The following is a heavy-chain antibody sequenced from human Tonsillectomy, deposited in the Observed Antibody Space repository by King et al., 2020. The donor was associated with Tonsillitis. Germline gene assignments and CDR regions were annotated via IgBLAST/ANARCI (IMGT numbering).Heavy chain of an antibody. D-gene: IGHD4-23*01. J-gene: IGHJ4*02. V-gene: IGHV3-33*01. CDR1: GFTFSTYG. CDR2: IWYDGSKK. CDR3: ASDVTPE. Sequence: VQLVESGGGVVQPGRSLRLSCVASGFTFSTYGMHWVRQAPGKGLEWVGVIWYDGSKKYYADSVKGRFTISRDNSKNTLYLQMNTLRAEDTAVYYCASDVTPEWGQGTLVTVSS.